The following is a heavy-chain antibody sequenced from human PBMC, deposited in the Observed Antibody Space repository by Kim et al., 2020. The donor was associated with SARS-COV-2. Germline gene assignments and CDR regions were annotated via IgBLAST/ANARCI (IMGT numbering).Heavy chain of an antibody. D-gene: IGHD3-10*01. Sequence: GGSLRLSCAASGFTFSSYGMHWVRQAPGKGLEWVAVISYDGSNKYYADSVKGRFTISRDNSKNTLYLQMNSLRAEDTAVYYCAKVYGSGSYYNRYFDYWG. J-gene: IGHJ4*01. V-gene: IGHV3-30*18. CDR1: GFTFSSYG. CDR2: ISYDGSNK. CDR3: AKVYGSGSYYNRYFDY.